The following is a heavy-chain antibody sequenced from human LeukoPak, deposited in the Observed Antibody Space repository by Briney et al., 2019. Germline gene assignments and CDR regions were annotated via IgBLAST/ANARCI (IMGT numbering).Heavy chain of an antibody. D-gene: IGHD1-1*01. Sequence: ASVKVSCKASGYTFTSYYMHWVRQAPGRGLEWMGIINPTGGSTSYAQKFQGRVTMTRDKSTSTVYMELSSLRSEDTAIYYCAKLVGTGTTPTDYWGQGTLVTVSS. CDR3: AKLVGTGTTPTDY. J-gene: IGHJ4*02. CDR1: GYTFTSYY. V-gene: IGHV1-46*01. CDR2: INPTGGST.